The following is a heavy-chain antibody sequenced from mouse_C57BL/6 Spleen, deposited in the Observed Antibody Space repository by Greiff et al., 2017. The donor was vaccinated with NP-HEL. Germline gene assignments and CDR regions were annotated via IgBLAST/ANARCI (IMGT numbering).Heavy chain of an antibody. J-gene: IGHJ4*01. D-gene: IGHD1-1*01. CDR3: ARKDVAYYAMDD. V-gene: IGHV1-69*01. Sequence: VQLQQSGAELVMPGASVKLSCKASGYTFTSYWMHWVKQRPGQGLEWIGEIDPSDSYTNYNQKFKGKSTLTVDKSSSTAYMQLSSLTSEDSAVYYCARKDVAYYAMDDRGQGTSVTVSS. CDR1: GYTFTSYW. CDR2: IDPSDSYT.